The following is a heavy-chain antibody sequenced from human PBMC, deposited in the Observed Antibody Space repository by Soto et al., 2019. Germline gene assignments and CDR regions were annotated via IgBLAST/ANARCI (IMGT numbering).Heavy chain of an antibody. Sequence: GGSLRLSCAASGFTFSSYAMSWVRQAPGKGLEWVSAISGSGGSTYYADSVKGRFTISRDNSKNTLYLQMNSLRGEDSAVYYRAKYDVAVGATIAYCGQGSVVRVSS. CDR2: ISGSGGST. J-gene: IGHJ4*02. D-gene: IGHD1-26*01. V-gene: IGHV3-23*01. CDR3: AKYDVAVGATIAY. CDR1: GFTFSSYA.